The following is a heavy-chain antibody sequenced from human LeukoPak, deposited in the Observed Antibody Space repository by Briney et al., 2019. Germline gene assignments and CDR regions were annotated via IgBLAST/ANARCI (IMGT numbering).Heavy chain of an antibody. CDR1: GGSFSGYY. V-gene: IGHV4-34*01. J-gene: IGHJ4*02. CDR2: INHSGST. CDR3: ARAGLRSPPGY. Sequence: SETLSLTCAVYGGSFSGYYWSWIRQPPGKGLEWIGEINHSGSTNYSPSLKSRVTISVDTSKNQFSLKLSSVTTADTAVYYCARAGLRSPPGYWGQGTLVTVSS. D-gene: IGHD4-17*01.